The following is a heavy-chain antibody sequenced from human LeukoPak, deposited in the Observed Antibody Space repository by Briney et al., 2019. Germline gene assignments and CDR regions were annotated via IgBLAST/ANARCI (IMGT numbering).Heavy chain of an antibody. CDR1: GFSFGNFW. Sequence: GESLTLSWAASGFSFGNFWVRWVRQAPGKGLVWVELTNADGSTTTYADSVKGRFPIYRDNARNTVSLQMNSLTIEDTAVYYCVVVVAPPDSDAFDVWGQGTMITVSS. D-gene: IGHD6-13*01. V-gene: IGHV3-74*01. J-gene: IGHJ3*01. CDR2: TNADGSTT. CDR3: VVVVAPPDSDAFDV.